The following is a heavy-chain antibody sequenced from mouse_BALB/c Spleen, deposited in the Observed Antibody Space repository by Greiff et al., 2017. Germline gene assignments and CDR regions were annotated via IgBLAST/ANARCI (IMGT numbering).Heavy chain of an antibody. J-gene: IGHJ4*01. Sequence: EVQGVESGGGLVKPGGSLKLSCAASGFTFSDYYMYWVRQTPEKRLEWVATISDGGSYTYYPDSVKGRFTISRDNPKNTLFLQMTSLRTEDTAMYYCARGSTMITYYYAMDYWGQGTSVTVSS. CDR3: ARGSTMITYYYAMDY. CDR2: ISDGGSYT. CDR1: GFTFSDYY. V-gene: IGHV5-4*02. D-gene: IGHD2-4*01.